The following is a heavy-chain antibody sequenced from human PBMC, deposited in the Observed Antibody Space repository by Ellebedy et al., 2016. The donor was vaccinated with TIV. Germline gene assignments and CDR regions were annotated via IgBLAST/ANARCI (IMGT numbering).Heavy chain of an antibody. V-gene: IGHV3-23*01. D-gene: IGHD3-10*01. CDR3: ARAPLRSGRYYYAMDV. CDR2: ISGSGGRT. CDR1: GFTFSSYA. J-gene: IGHJ6*01. Sequence: GESLKISXAASGFTFSSYAMSWVRQAPGKGLKWVSAISGSGGRTYHADSVKARFTISRDNSMNTLYLQMNSLTAEDTAMYYCARAPLRSGRYYYAMDVWGQGTTVTVSS.